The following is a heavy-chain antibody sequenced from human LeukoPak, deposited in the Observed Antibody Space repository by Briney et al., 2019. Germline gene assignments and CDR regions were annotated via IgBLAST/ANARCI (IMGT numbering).Heavy chain of an antibody. Sequence: GGSLRLSCAASGFTFSSYWMSWVRQAPGKGLERVANIKQDGSEKYYVDSVKGRFTISRDNAKNSLYLQMNSLRAEDTAVYYCARWRSSGWYYYYGMDVWGQGTTVTVSS. V-gene: IGHV3-7*01. CDR2: IKQDGSEK. D-gene: IGHD6-19*01. J-gene: IGHJ6*02. CDR1: GFTFSSYW. CDR3: ARWRSSGWYYYYGMDV.